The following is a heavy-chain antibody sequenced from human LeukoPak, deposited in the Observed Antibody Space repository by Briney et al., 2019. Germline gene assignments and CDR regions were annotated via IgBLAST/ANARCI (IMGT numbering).Heavy chain of an antibody. Sequence: GGSLRLSCAASGFTFSSYAMSWVRQAPGKGLEWVSTISGSGGSTYYADSVKGRFTISRDNSKNTLYLQMNSLRAEDTAVYYCAKDQVAYYGSGSSLDYWGQGTLVTVSS. D-gene: IGHD3-10*01. V-gene: IGHV3-23*01. CDR1: GFTFSSYA. CDR3: AKDQVAYYGSGSSLDY. CDR2: ISGSGGST. J-gene: IGHJ4*02.